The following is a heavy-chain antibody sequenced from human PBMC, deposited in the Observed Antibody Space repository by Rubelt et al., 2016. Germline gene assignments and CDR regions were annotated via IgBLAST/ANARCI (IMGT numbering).Heavy chain of an antibody. V-gene: IGHV3-7*01. CDR2: IKEDGTST. Sequence: EVQLVESGGGLVQPGGSLRLSCVASGFSFSTSWMSWVRRAPGRGLEWVANIKEDGTSTYYLDSVKGRFTVSRDNAKNSMYLQMGNLRVEDTAVYYCAKSSGAVVIDYWGQGTLVTVSS. CDR3: AKSSGAVVIDY. CDR1: GFSFSTSW. J-gene: IGHJ4*02. D-gene: IGHD4-23*01.